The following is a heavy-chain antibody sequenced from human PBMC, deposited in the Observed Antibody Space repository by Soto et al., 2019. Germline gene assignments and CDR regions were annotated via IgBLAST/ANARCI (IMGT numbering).Heavy chain of an antibody. Sequence: PSETLSLTCTVSGGSISSYYWSWIRQPPGKGLEWIGYIYYSGSTNYNPSLKSRVTISVDTSKNQFSLKLSSVTAADTAVYYCARSKKQNPYYYDSSGLFDYWGQGTLVNVSS. CDR3: ARSKKQNPYYYDSSGLFDY. D-gene: IGHD3-22*01. CDR2: IYYSGST. V-gene: IGHV4-59*01. CDR1: GGSISSYY. J-gene: IGHJ4*02.